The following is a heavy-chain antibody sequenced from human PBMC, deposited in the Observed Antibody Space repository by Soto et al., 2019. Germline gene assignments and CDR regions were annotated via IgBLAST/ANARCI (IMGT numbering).Heavy chain of an antibody. D-gene: IGHD3-22*01. J-gene: IGHJ5*02. CDR3: AREQHDPYDASGYYFNWFDP. CDR2: VIPLFGAA. CDR1: GGAFSNYG. Sequence: SVKVCFKAYGGAFSNYGMNWVRQAPGQGVEWMGGVIPLFGAANYAQKFQGRVTITADASTSMVYMQLSSLRSEDTAVYYCAREQHDPYDASGYYFNWFDPWGQGTMVTVSS. V-gene: IGHV1-69*13.